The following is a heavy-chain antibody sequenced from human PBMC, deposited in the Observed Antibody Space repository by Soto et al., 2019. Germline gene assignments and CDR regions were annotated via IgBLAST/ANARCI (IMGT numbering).Heavy chain of an antibody. CDR3: ARDQGSHPGD. Sequence: QVQLQESGPGLVRPSGTVSVTCAVSGLSISSGNWWRWVRQPPGKGLEWIGEIHHSGHTNYNPSLKSRVTMSVVPSTDLFSLTLNSVTAADTAFYYCARDQGSHPGDWGQGTLVSVSS. D-gene: IGHD6-13*01. CDR1: GLSISSGNW. V-gene: IGHV4-4*02. J-gene: IGHJ4*02. CDR2: IHHSGHT.